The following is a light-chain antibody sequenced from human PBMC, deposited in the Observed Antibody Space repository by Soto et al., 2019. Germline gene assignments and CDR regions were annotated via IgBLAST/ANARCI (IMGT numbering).Light chain of an antibody. CDR3: LQDYTYPRT. CDR1: QGISSD. J-gene: IGKJ1*01. Sequence: AIQMTQSPSSLSASVGDRVTITCRASQGISSDLAWYQKKSGKAPKLLIYAASSLQSGVPSRFSGSGSGSDFTLTISSLQPEDFATYYCLQDYTYPRTFGQGTSVEI. CDR2: AAS. V-gene: IGKV1-6*01.